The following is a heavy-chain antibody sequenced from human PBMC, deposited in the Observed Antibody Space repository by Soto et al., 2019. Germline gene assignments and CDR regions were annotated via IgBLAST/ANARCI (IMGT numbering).Heavy chain of an antibody. D-gene: IGHD4-17*01. V-gene: IGHV1-8*01. CDR2: MNPNSGNT. CDR1: GYTFTSYD. CDR3: ARTLYGDNVDY. J-gene: IGHJ4*02. Sequence: ASVKVSCKASGYTFTSYDINWVRQATGQGLECMGWMNPNSGNTGYEQKFQGRVTMTRNTSISTAYMELSSLRSEDTAVYYCARTLYGDNVDYWGQGTLVTVSS.